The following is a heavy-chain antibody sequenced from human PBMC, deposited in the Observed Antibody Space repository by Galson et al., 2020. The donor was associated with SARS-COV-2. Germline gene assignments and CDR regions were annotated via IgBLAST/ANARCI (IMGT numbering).Heavy chain of an antibody. D-gene: IGHD3-16*01. CDR2: IYNSGST. J-gene: IGHJ6*02. Sequence: SETLSLTCTVSGGSVRSGSYYWSWIRQPPGKGLEWIGHIYNSGSTKYNPSLKGRVTISVDTSKNQFSLRLSSVTAADTAVYFCARSVGGWNYDGMDVGGQGTTVTVSS. CDR3: ARSVGGWNYDGMDV. CDR1: GGSVRSGSYY. V-gene: IGHV4-61*01.